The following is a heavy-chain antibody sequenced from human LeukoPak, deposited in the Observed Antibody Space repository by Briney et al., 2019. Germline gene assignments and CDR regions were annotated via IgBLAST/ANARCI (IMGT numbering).Heavy chain of an antibody. J-gene: IGHJ6*02. CDR1: GFAFSSYN. CDR3: ARRPYSDTSGRLSDV. Sequence: GGSLRLSCAASGFAFSSYNMNWVRQAPGKGLEWISYIGSSGSPTHYADSVGGRFTISRDNAKNSLYLQMNSLRDKDTAVYFCARRPYSDTSGRLSDVWGQGTTVTVSS. CDR2: IGSSGSPT. V-gene: IGHV3-48*02. D-gene: IGHD3-22*01.